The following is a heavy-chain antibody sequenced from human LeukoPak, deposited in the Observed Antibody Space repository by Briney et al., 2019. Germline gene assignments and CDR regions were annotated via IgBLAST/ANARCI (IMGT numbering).Heavy chain of an antibody. D-gene: IGHD4-17*01. CDR3: AEDRLGMTTVTTAAFDY. J-gene: IGHJ4*02. Sequence: PGGSLRLSCAASGFTFSSYAMSWVRQAPGKGLEWVSAISGSGGSTYYADSVKGRFTISRDNSKNTLYLQMNSLRAEDTAVYYCAEDRLGMTTVTTAAFDYWGQGTLVTVSS. CDR2: ISGSGGST. V-gene: IGHV3-23*01. CDR1: GFTFSSYA.